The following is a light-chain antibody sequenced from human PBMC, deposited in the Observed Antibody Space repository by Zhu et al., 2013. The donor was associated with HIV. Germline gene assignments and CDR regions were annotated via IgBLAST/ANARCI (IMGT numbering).Light chain of an antibody. Sequence: IQMTQSPSSISASTGDRVIITCQASQDVGKYLAWYQQKPGSAPSLLIYSTSALQGGVPSRFSGSGSGTDFTLTINSLQPEDFASYYCQQSYGTPLTFGPGTKVDFK. CDR1: QDVGKY. CDR3: QQSYGTPLT. V-gene: IGKV1-8*01. CDR2: STS. J-gene: IGKJ3*01.